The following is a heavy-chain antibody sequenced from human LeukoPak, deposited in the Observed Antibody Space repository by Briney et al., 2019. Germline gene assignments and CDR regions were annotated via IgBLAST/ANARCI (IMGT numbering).Heavy chain of an antibody. CDR3: AGDYSSASYRFDY. CDR1: GGSISSCPISSYS. V-gene: IGHV4-61*01. Sequence: SETLSLTCTVSGGSISSCPISSYSWSWIRQPPERGLEWIGYIYYSGSTTYNPSLKSRLTISLDTSKNQFSLKLSSVTAADTAVYYCAGDYSSASYRFDYWGQGTLVSVSS. D-gene: IGHD3-10*01. J-gene: IGHJ4*02. CDR2: IYYSGST.